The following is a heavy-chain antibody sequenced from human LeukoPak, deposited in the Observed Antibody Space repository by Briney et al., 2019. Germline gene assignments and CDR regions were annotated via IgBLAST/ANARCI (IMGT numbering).Heavy chain of an antibody. D-gene: IGHD6-13*01. CDR2: ISGSVGST. CDR1: GFTFSSYA. CDR3: AKGVGIATAAVDY. J-gene: IGHJ4*02. V-gene: IGHV3-23*01. Sequence: GGSLRLSCAASGFTFSSYAISWVRQAPGEGLEWVASISGSVGSTYYADSGKGRFTISRDNSKNTPYLPTNSLRAEDTAVYYCAKGVGIATAAVDYWGQGTLVTVSS.